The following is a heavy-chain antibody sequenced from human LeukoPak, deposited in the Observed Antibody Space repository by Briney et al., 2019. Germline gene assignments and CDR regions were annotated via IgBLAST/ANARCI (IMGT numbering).Heavy chain of an antibody. Sequence: PGGSLRLSCAASGFTFSSYSMNWVRQAPGKGLEWVSSISSSSSYIYYADSVKGRFTISRDNAKNSLYLQMNSLRAEDTAVYYCAKDGGYSGSPFDIWGQGTMVTVSS. V-gene: IGHV3-21*01. D-gene: IGHD1-26*01. CDR2: ISSSSSYI. J-gene: IGHJ3*02. CDR3: AKDGGYSGSPFDI. CDR1: GFTFSSYS.